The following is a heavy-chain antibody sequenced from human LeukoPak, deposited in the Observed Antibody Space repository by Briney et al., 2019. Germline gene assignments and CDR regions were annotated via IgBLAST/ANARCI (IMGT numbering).Heavy chain of an antibody. J-gene: IGHJ4*02. D-gene: IGHD3-10*01. Sequence: GGSLRLSCAASQFTFSDHYMSWIRQAPGKGLEWVSVIYGGGSTYYPDSVKGRFTISRDTFKNTVYLQMNSLRAEDTAVYYCASWPGVWYGEDSWGQGTLVTVSS. V-gene: IGHV3-53*01. CDR2: IYGGGST. CDR3: ASWPGVWYGEDS. CDR1: QFTFSDHY.